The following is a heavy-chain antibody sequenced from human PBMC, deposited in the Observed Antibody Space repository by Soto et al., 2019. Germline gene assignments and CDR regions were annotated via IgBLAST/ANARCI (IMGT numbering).Heavy chain of an antibody. J-gene: IGHJ4*02. Sequence: GGSLRLSCAASGFTFSNAWMSWVRQAPGKGLEWVGRIKSKTDGGTTDYAAPVKGRFTISRDDSKNTLYLQMNSLKTEDTAVYYCTTDPRNYDILTGYFSPDPFDYWGQGTLVTVSS. CDR2: IKSKTDGGTT. CDR3: TTDPRNYDILTGYFSPDPFDY. CDR1: GFTFSNAW. V-gene: IGHV3-15*01. D-gene: IGHD3-9*01.